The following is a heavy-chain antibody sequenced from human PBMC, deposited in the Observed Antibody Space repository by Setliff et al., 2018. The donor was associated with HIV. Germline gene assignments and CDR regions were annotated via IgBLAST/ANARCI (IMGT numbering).Heavy chain of an antibody. CDR3: ARRGEFFYYAMDV. CDR2: IYYNGNA. J-gene: IGHJ6*02. CDR1: GGSMRSSGYS. V-gene: IGHV4-30-2*01. Sequence: SETLSLTCAVSGGSMRSSGYSWTWIRQAPGKGLEWVGYIYYNGNAYYNPSLKSRVTISVDRSKNQFSLKLSSVTAADTAVYYCARRGEFFYYAMDVWGQGTTVTVSS.